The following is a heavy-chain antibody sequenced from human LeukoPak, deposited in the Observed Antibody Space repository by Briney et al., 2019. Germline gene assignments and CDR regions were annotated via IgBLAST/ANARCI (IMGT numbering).Heavy chain of an antibody. Sequence: GGSLRLSCAASGLTFSSYAMSWVRQAPGKGLEWVSAISGSGGSTYYADSVKGRFTISRDNSKNTLYLQMNSLRAEDTAVYYCARDIVVVPAAIPAYYYYYGMDVWGQGTTVTVSS. D-gene: IGHD2-2*02. CDR3: ARDIVVVPAAIPAYYYYYGMDV. CDR1: GLTFSSYA. J-gene: IGHJ6*02. V-gene: IGHV3-23*01. CDR2: ISGSGGST.